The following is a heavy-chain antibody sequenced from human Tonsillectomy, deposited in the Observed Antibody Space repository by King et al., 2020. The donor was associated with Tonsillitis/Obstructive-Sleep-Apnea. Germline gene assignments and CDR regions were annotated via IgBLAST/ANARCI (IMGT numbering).Heavy chain of an antibody. CDR2: ISHDGNNI. CDR3: AKGHYDFWSWDAFDM. J-gene: IGHJ3*02. CDR1: GFTFSSYG. Sequence: VQLVESGGGVVQPGRSLRLSCAASGFTFSSYGMHWVRQAPGKGLEWVAVISHDGNNIYYTDSVKGRFAISRDNSKNTLHLHMNRLRAEDTAVYYCAKGHYDFWSWDAFDMWGQGTMVTVSS. V-gene: IGHV3-30*18. D-gene: IGHD3-3*01.